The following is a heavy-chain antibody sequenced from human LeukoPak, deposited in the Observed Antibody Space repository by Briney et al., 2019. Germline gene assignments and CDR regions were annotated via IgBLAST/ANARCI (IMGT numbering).Heavy chain of an antibody. V-gene: IGHV4-59*12. CDR3: ARERYYYDSSGYYGGHDAFDI. Sequence: PSETLSLTCTVSGGSISSYYWSWIRQPPGKGLEWIWYIYYSGSTNYNPSLKSRVTISVDTSKNQFSLKLSSVTAADTAVYYCARERYYYDSSGYYGGHDAFDIWGQGTMVTVSS. CDR2: IYYSGST. J-gene: IGHJ3*02. CDR1: GGSISSYY. D-gene: IGHD3-22*01.